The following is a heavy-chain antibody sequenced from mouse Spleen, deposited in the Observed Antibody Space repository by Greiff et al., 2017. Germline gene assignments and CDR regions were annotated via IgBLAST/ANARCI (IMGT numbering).Heavy chain of an antibody. J-gene: IGHJ4*01. D-gene: IGHD2-4*01. CDR1: GFTFSDYG. CDR2: ISSGSSTI. V-gene: IGHV5-17*01. CDR3: ARDDYDLYYAMDY. Sequence: EVTLVESGGGLVKPGGSLKLSCAASGFTFSDYGMHWVRQAPEKGLEWVAYISSGSSTIYYADTVKGRFTISRDNAKNTLFLQMTSLRSEDTAMYYCARDDYDLYYAMDYWGQGTSVTVSS.